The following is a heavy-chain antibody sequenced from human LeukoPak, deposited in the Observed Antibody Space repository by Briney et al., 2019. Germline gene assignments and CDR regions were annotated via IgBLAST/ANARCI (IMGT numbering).Heavy chain of an antibody. CDR2: ISGSGGST. CDR1: GFTFSNYA. CDR3: ARGSMDYYDTSGRDAFDM. V-gene: IGHV3-23*01. Sequence: GGSLRLSCAASGFTFSNYAMSWVRQAPGKGLECVSVISGSGGSTYYADSVKGRFTVSRDHSKDTLYLQMNSLRAEDTAVYFCARGSMDYYDTSGRDAFDMWGQGTMVTVSS. J-gene: IGHJ3*02. D-gene: IGHD3-22*01.